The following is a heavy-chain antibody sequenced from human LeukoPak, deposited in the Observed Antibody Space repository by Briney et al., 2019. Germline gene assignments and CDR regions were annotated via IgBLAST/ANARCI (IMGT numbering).Heavy chain of an antibody. Sequence: SETLSLTCTVSGGSISSYYWTWIRQPPGKGLEWIGYIYYSGSTNYSPSLKSRVTISVDTSKNQFSLKLSSVTAADTAVYYCARLSPPNWFDPWGQGTLVTVSS. V-gene: IGHV4-59*01. J-gene: IGHJ5*02. D-gene: IGHD2/OR15-2a*01. CDR2: IYYSGST. CDR1: GGSISSYY. CDR3: ARLSPPNWFDP.